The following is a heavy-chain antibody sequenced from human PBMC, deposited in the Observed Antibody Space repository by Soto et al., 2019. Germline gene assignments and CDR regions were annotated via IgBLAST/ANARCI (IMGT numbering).Heavy chain of an antibody. CDR1: GFTFSSYA. D-gene: IGHD3-10*01. J-gene: IGHJ4*02. CDR2: ISYDGSNK. CDR3: ARNYYGSGSYLGPFGY. Sequence: GGSLRLSXVVSGFTFSSYAIHWVRQAPGKGQEWVAVISYDGSNKYYADSVKGRFTISRDNSKNTLYLQMNSLRPEDTAVYYCARNYYGSGSYLGPFGYWGQGTLVTVSS. V-gene: IGHV3-30-3*01.